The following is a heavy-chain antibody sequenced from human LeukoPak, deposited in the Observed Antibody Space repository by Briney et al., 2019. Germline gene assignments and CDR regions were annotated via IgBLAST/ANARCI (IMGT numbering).Heavy chain of an antibody. Sequence: GGSLRLSCAASGFTFSSYSMNWVRQAPGKGLEWVSAISGSDDGTYYADSVKGRFTISRDNSRNTPYLQMNTLRAEDTAVYFCAKSPVSSCRGSFCYPFDYWGQGNLVTVSS. CDR3: AKSPVSSCRGSFCYPFDY. CDR2: ISGSDDGT. V-gene: IGHV3-23*01. CDR1: GFTFSSYS. D-gene: IGHD2-15*01. J-gene: IGHJ4*02.